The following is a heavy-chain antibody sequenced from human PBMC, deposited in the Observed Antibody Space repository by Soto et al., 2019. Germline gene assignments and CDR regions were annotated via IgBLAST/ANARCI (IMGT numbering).Heavy chain of an antibody. V-gene: IGHV3-74*01. Sequence: WVSLRLSCAASGFTFNTHWMHWVSQAPGKGRVWVSRIYFDGITTNYADSVKGRLTGSRDNAKNTVYLHVNTLRDEDTAVYYCARGGAMGVDYWGQGTLVTVSS. CDR1: GFTFNTHW. D-gene: IGHD1-26*01. CDR3: ARGGAMGVDY. CDR2: IYFDGITT. J-gene: IGHJ4*02.